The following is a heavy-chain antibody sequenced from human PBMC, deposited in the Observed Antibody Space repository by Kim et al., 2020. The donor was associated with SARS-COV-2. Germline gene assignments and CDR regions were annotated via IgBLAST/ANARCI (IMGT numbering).Heavy chain of an antibody. CDR2: ISGSGGST. D-gene: IGHD3-10*01. J-gene: IGHJ5*02. Sequence: GGSLRLSCAASGFTFSSYAMSWVRQAPGKGLEWVSAISGSGGSTYYADSVKGRFTISRDNSKNTLYLQMNSLRAEDTAVYYCAKLRYYGSGSYEASWFDPWGQGTLFTVSS. CDR1: GFTFSSYA. CDR3: AKLRYYGSGSYEASWFDP. V-gene: IGHV3-23*01.